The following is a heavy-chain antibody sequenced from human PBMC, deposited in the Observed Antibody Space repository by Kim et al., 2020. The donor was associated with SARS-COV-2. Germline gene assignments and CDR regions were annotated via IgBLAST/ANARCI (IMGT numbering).Heavy chain of an antibody. D-gene: IGHD3-22*01. CDR3: ARDPLYYYDSSGYSWGPPGYFDY. CDR2: INPSGGST. J-gene: IGHJ4*02. V-gene: IGHV1-46*01. Sequence: ASVKVSCKASGYTFTSYYMHWVRQAPGQGLEWMGIINPSGGSTSYAQKFQGRVTMTRDTSTSTVYMELSSLRSEDTAVYYCARDPLYYYDSSGYSWGPPGYFDYWGQGTLVTVSS. CDR1: GYTFTSYY.